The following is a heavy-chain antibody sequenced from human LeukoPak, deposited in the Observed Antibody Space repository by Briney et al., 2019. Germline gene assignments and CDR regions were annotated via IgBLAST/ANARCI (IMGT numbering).Heavy chain of an antibody. J-gene: IGHJ4*02. V-gene: IGHV3-30-3*01. CDR1: GFTFSSYA. CDR3: ARDPHYYGSGSPPTY. Sequence: GRSLRLSCAASGFTFSSYAMHWVRQAPGKGLEWVAVISYDGSNKYYADSVKGRFTISRDNSKNTLYLQMNSLRAEDTAVYYCARDPHYYGSGSPPTYWGQGTLVTVSS. D-gene: IGHD3-10*01. CDR2: ISYDGSNK.